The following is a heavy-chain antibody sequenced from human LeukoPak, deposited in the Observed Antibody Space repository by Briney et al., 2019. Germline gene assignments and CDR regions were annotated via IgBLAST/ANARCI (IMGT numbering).Heavy chain of an antibody. D-gene: IGHD2-21*02. CDR3: TKGGHGDY. Sequence: GGSLRLSCQASGFPFSTFPMSWVRQAPGKGLEWVSTLSGDGSDTYYADSVKGRFTVSRDTSKNTLFLQMNSLRADDTAIYYCTKGGHGDYWGQGTMVTVSS. J-gene: IGHJ4*02. CDR2: LSGDGSDT. V-gene: IGHV3-23*01. CDR1: GFPFSTFP.